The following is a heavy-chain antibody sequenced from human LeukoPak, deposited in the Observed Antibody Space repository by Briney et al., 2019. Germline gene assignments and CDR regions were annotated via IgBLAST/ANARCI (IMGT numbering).Heavy chain of an antibody. CDR2: IYYSGST. CDR1: GGSISSSSYY. Sequence: PSETLSLTCTVSGGSISSSSYYWGWIRQPPGKGLEWIGSIYYSGSTYYNPSLKSRVTISVDTSKNQFSLKLTSVTAADTAVYYCARLGRTYYDFWSGPCGQGTLVTVSS. V-gene: IGHV4-39*01. D-gene: IGHD3-3*01. J-gene: IGHJ5*02. CDR3: ARLGRTYYDFWSGP.